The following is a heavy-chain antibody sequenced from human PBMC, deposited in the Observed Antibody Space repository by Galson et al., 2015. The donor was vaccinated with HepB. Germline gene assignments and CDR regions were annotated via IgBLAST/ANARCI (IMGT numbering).Heavy chain of an antibody. CDR3: ATEGIQLWLRPYYYGMDV. J-gene: IGHJ6*02. D-gene: IGHD5-18*01. CDR1: GFTFSSYG. Sequence: SLRLSCAASGFTFSSYGMHWVRQAPGKGLEWVAVISYDGSNKYYADSVKGRFTISRDNSKNTLYLQMNSLRAEDTAVYYCATEGIQLWLRPYYYGMDVWGQGTTVTVSS. V-gene: IGHV3-30*03. CDR2: ISYDGSNK.